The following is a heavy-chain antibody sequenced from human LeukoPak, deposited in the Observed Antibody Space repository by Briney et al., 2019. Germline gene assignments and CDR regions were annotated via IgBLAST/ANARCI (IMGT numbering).Heavy chain of an antibody. J-gene: IGHJ4*02. CDR3: ASYLRDATSLDY. D-gene: IGHD2-15*01. V-gene: IGHV1-18*01. Sequence: GASVKVSCKASGYTFTSYGISWVRQAPGQGLEWMGWISAYNGNTNYAQKLQGRVTMTTDTSTSAAYMELRSLRSDDTAVYYCASYLRDATSLDYWGQGTLVTVSS. CDR1: GYTFTSYG. CDR2: ISAYNGNT.